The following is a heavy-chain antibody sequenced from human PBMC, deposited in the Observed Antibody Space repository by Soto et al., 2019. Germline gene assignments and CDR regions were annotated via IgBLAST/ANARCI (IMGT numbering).Heavy chain of an antibody. Sequence: QVQLVESGGGVVQPGRSLRLSCAASGFTFRSYGMHWVRQAPGKGLEWVAVIWYDGSNKYYADSVKGRFTSSRDNSKNTLYLQMNSLRAEDTAVYYCARDRRAAAGTEVGYWGQGPLVTVSS. CDR2: IWYDGSNK. D-gene: IGHD6-13*01. CDR1: GFTFRSYG. CDR3: ARDRRAAAGTEVGY. J-gene: IGHJ4*02. V-gene: IGHV3-33*01.